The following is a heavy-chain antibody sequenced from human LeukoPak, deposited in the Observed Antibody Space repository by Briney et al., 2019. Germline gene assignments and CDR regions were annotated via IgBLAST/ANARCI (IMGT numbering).Heavy chain of an antibody. Sequence: GGSLRLSCAASGFTFDDYAMHWVRQAPGKGLEWVSAISGSGGSTYYADSVKGRFTISRDNSKNTLYLQMNSLRAEDTAVYYCATIRDFWSGYYYFDYWGQGTLVTVSS. D-gene: IGHD3-3*01. V-gene: IGHV3-23*01. CDR3: ATIRDFWSGYYYFDY. J-gene: IGHJ4*02. CDR2: ISGSGGST. CDR1: GFTFDDYA.